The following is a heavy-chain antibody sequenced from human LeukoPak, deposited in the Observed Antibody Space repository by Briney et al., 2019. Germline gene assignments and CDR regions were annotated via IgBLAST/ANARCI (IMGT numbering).Heavy chain of an antibody. CDR2: ISAGNGNT. V-gene: IGHV1-3*01. CDR3: ARGPLGRNGDYFDY. CDR1: GYTFTSYA. J-gene: IGHJ4*02. D-gene: IGHD7-27*01. Sequence: ASVKVSCKASGYTFTSYAIQWVRQAPGQRLEWMGWISAGNGNTKYSQNLQGRVTITRDTSASTAYMELSSLRSEDTAVYYCARGPLGRNGDYFDYWGQGTLVTVSS.